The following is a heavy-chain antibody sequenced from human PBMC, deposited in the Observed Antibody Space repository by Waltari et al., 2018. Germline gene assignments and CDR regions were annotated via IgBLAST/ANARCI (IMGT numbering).Heavy chain of an antibody. D-gene: IGHD3-10*01. CDR1: GFTFSSYA. CDR2: ISYDGSNK. Sequence: QVQLVESGGGVVQPGRSLRLSCAASGFTFSSYAMPWVRQAPGKGLEWVAVISYDGSNKYYADSVKGRFTISRDNSKNTLYLQMNSLRAEDTAVYYCARDKMVQGVIRDDAFDIWGQGTMVTVSS. J-gene: IGHJ3*02. CDR3: ARDKMVQGVIRDDAFDI. V-gene: IGHV3-30-3*01.